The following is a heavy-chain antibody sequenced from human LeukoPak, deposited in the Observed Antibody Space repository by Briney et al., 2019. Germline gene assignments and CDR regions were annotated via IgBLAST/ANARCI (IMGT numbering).Heavy chain of an antibody. D-gene: IGHD5-12*01. CDR1: VGSFSSYA. V-gene: IGHV1-69*04. CDR3: ARVLPRGMVATESFDY. J-gene: IGHJ4*02. CDR2: IIPILGIA. Sequence: ASVKVSCKASVGSFSSYAISWVRQAPGQGLEWMGRIIPILGIANYAHNFQDRVTLTADKSTNTAYIELSNLRSEDTAVYYCARVLPRGMVATESFDYWGQGTLVTVSS.